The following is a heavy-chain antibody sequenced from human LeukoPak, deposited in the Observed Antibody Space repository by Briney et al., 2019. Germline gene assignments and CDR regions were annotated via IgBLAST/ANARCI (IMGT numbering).Heavy chain of an antibody. CDR1: GGTFSSYA. J-gene: IGHJ3*02. Sequence: SVKVSCKASGGTFSSYAISWVRQAPGQGLEWIGGIIPIFGTANYAQKFQGRVTITAAESTSTAYMELSSLRSEDTAVYYCARPTGYYDSSGYYYSDAFDIWGQGTMVTVSS. CDR2: IIPIFGTA. V-gene: IGHV1-69*13. D-gene: IGHD3-22*01. CDR3: ARPTGYYDSSGYYYSDAFDI.